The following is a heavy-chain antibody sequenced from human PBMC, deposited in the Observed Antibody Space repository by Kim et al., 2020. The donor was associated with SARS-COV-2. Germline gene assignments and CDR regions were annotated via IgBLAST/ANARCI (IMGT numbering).Heavy chain of an antibody. V-gene: IGHV4-39*01. CDR1: GGSISSSSYY. CDR3: ASQGGDYGY. D-gene: IGHD4-17*01. J-gene: IGHJ4*02. CDR2: IYDSVST. Sequence: SETLSLTCTVSGGSISSSSYYWVWIRQPPGKEREWIGCIYDSVSTYYNPPRKSRVTISVDTSKYQFSLKLSTVTAADTAVYYCASQGGDYGYWGQGTLVTVSS.